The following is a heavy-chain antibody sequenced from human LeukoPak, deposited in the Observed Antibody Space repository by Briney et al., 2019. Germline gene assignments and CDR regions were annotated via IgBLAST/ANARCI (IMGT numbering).Heavy chain of an antibody. D-gene: IGHD1-14*01. CDR3: ASTNYRGGTTGYNWFDP. J-gene: IGHJ5*02. CDR1: GFTFSAYA. CDR2: ISYDGSNK. Sequence: SGGSLRLSCAASGFTFSAYAMHWVRQAPGKGLEWVAVISYDGSNKYYADSVKGRFTISRDNSENTLYLQMNTPRAEDTAVYHCASTNYRGGTTGYNWFDPWGQGTLVTVSS. V-gene: IGHV3-30-3*01.